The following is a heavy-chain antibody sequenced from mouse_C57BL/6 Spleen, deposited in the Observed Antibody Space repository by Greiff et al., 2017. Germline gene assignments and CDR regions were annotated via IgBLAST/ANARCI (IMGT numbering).Heavy chain of an antibody. D-gene: IGHD1-1*01. V-gene: IGHV3-5*01. J-gene: IGHJ1*03. CDR1: GISITTGNYR. CDR3: ARERDYGSSSYFDV. CDR2: IYYSGTI. Sequence: EVQVVESGPGLVKPSQTVFLTCTVTGISITTGNYRWSWIRQFPGNKLEWIGYIYYSGTITYNPSLTSRTTITRDTPKNQFFLEMNSLTAEDTATYYCARERDYGSSSYFDVWGTGTTVTVSS.